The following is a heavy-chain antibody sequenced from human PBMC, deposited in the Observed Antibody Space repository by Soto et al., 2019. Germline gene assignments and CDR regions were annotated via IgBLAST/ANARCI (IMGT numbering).Heavy chain of an antibody. J-gene: IGHJ6*02. D-gene: IGHD6-19*01. V-gene: IGHV1-69*08. Sequence: QVQLVQSGAEVKKPGSSVKVSCKASGGTFSSYTISWVRQAPGQGLEWMGRIIPILGIANYAQEFQGRVTITADKSTSTAYMELSSLRSEDTAVYYCARDIGTAVAYYYGMDVWGQGTTVTVSS. CDR2: IIPILGIA. CDR1: GGTFSSYT. CDR3: ARDIGTAVAYYYGMDV.